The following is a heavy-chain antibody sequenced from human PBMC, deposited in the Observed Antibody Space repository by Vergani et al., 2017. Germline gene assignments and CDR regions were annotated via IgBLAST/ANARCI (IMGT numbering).Heavy chain of an antibody. CDR1: GYTFTSYG. D-gene: IGHD3-22*01. CDR2: ISAYNGNT. Sequence: QVQLVQSGAEVKKPGASVKVSCKASGYTFTSYGISWVRQAPGQGLEWMGWISAYNGNTNYAQKLQGRVTMTTDTSTSTAYMELSSLRSEDTAVYYCARGYYDSSGYYWRGNWFDPWGQGTLVTVSS. J-gene: IGHJ5*02. V-gene: IGHV1-18*01. CDR3: ARGYYDSSGYYWRGNWFDP.